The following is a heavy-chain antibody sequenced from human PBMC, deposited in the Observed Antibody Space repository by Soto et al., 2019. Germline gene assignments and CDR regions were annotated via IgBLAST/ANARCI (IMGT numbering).Heavy chain of an antibody. V-gene: IGHV3-23*01. CDR2: ISGSGGST. J-gene: IGHJ6*03. CDR3: AKRKDIVVVPAAIDYYMDV. CDR1: GFTFSSYA. D-gene: IGHD2-2*02. Sequence: GGSLRLSCAASGFTFSSYAMSWVRQAPGKGLEWVSAISGSGGSTYYADSVKGRFTISRDNSKNTLYLQMNSLRAEDTAVYYCAKRKDIVVVPAAIDYYMDVWGKGTTVTVSS.